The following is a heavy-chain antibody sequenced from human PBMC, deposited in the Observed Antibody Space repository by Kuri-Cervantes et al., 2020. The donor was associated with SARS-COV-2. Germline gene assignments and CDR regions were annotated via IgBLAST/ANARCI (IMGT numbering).Heavy chain of an antibody. D-gene: IGHD2-15*01. J-gene: IGHJ4*02. V-gene: IGHV3-9*01. CDR2: ISWNSGSI. CDR3: AKDPCIAGGGGSCYERDWDYFDY. Sequence: GGSLRLSCAASGFTFDDYAMHWVRQAPGKGLEWVSGISWNSGSIGYADSVKGRFTISRDNAKNSLYLQMNSLRAEDTAVYYCAKDPCIAGGGGSCYERDWDYFDYWGQGTLVTVSS. CDR1: GFTFDDYA.